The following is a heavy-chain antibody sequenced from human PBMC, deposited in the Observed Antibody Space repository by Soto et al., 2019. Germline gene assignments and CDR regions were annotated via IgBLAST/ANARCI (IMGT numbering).Heavy chain of an antibody. Sequence: HVQLVQSGAEVKKPGSSVKVSCKASGGTFSSYIISWVRQAPGQGLEWMGRIIPILGIANYAQKFQGRVTITADKSTSTAYMEPSSLRSEDTAVYYCARFPQTAIVGAAYFDYWGQGTLVTVSS. CDR3: ARFPQTAIVGAAYFDY. D-gene: IGHD1-26*01. CDR2: IIPILGIA. V-gene: IGHV1-69*02. CDR1: GGTFSSYI. J-gene: IGHJ4*02.